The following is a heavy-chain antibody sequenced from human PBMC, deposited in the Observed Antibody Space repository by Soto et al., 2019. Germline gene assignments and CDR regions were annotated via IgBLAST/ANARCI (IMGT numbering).Heavy chain of an antibody. J-gene: IGHJ6*02. Sequence: QVQLVQSGAEVKKPGASVKVSCKASGYTFTSYGISWVRQAPGQGLEWMGWISAYNGNTNYAQKLQGRVTMTTDTSRSTAYMELRSLSSDDTAVNYCARDADSSGWYLQVPYYYYGMDVWGQGTTVTVSS. CDR2: ISAYNGNT. V-gene: IGHV1-18*01. CDR1: GYTFTSYG. CDR3: ARDADSSGWYLQVPYYYYGMDV. D-gene: IGHD6-19*01.